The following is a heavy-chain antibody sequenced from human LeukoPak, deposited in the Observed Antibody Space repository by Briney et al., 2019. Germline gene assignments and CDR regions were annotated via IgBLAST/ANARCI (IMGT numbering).Heavy chain of an antibody. CDR1: GGSISSYY. J-gene: IGHJ4*02. CDR2: IYYSGST. Sequence: SETLSLTCTVSGGSISSYYWSWIRQPPGKGLEWSGYIYYSGSTNYNPSLESRVTISVDTSKNQFSLKLSSVTAADTAVYYCARVSGYDWESFYDYWGQGTLVTVSS. CDR3: ARVSGYDWESFYDY. V-gene: IGHV4-59*01. D-gene: IGHD5-12*01.